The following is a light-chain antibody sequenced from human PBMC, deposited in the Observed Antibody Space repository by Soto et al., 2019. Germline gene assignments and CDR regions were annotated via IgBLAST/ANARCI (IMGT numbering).Light chain of an antibody. CDR3: QQRSDWPPT. CDR2: DAS. CDR1: QSVDNY. V-gene: IGKV3-11*01. Sequence: EIVLTQPPATLSLSPGERATLSCRASQSVDNYLAWYQQKPGQAPRLFVYDASNRATGIPARFSGSGSGTDFTLTISSLEPEDFAVYYCQQRSDWPPTFGGGTKVDIK. J-gene: IGKJ4*01.